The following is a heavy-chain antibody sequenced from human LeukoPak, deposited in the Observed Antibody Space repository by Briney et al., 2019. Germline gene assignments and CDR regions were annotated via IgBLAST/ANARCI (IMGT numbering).Heavy chain of an antibody. D-gene: IGHD2-21*01. Sequence: GESLKISCKGSGYSFNTYWIGWVRQMPGKGLEWMGIIYPGDSDTKYSPSFQGQVTISADKSISTAYLQWSSLKASDTAMYYCARQGVMQAFDIWGQGTMVTVSS. V-gene: IGHV5-51*01. CDR1: GYSFNTYW. CDR3: ARQGVMQAFDI. J-gene: IGHJ3*02. CDR2: IYPGDSDT.